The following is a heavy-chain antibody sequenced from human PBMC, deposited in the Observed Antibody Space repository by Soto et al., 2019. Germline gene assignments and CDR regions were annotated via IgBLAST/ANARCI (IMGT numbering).Heavy chain of an antibody. D-gene: IGHD3-10*01. CDR2: IYYSGST. J-gene: IGHJ3*02. CDR3: ARELRMVRGVIINLDAFDI. V-gene: IGHV4-31*03. Sequence: SETLSLTCTVSGGSISSGGYYLSWIRQHPGKGLEWIGYIYYSGSTYYNPSLKSRVTISVDTSKNQFSLKLSSVTAADTAVYYCARELRMVRGVIINLDAFDIWGQGTMVTVSS. CDR1: GGSISSGGYY.